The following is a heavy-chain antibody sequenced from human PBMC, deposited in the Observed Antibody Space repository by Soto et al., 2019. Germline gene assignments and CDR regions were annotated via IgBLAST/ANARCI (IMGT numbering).Heavy chain of an antibody. Sequence: ASVKVSCKASGFTFTSSAVQWVRQARGQRLEWIGRIVVGSGNTNYAQKFQERVTITRDMSTSTAYMELSSLRSEDTAVYHCAAGPDYDFWSGYSWFDPWGQGTLVTVSS. CDR1: GFTFTSSA. J-gene: IGHJ5*02. CDR3: AAGPDYDFWSGYSWFDP. V-gene: IGHV1-58*01. D-gene: IGHD3-3*01. CDR2: IVVGSGNT.